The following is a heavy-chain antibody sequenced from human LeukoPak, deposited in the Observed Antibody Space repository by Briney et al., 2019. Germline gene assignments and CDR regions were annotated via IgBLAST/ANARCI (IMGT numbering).Heavy chain of an antibody. CDR3: AKDRHGRESGTYYRFFDY. V-gene: IGHV3-74*01. CDR1: GFSFTYAW. D-gene: IGHD1-26*01. J-gene: IGHJ4*02. Sequence: PGGSLRLSCVASGFSFTYAWMSWVRQAPGKGLVWVSRINSDGSDMSYADSVKGRFTISRDNNRNSLYLQMNSLRTEDTALYYCAKDRHGRESGTYYRFFDYWGQGTLVTVSS. CDR2: INSDGSDM.